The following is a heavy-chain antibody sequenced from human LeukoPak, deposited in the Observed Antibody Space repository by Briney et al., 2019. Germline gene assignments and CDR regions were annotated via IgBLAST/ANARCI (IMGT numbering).Heavy chain of an antibody. CDR1: GDTFRSYG. J-gene: IGHJ4*02. CDR3: ARDSLKTATPLDY. V-gene: IGHV1-69*05. CDR2: IIPIFGTT. D-gene: IGHD1-26*01. Sequence: SVKVSCKASGDTFRSYGINWVRQAPGQGLEWMGRIIPIFGTTNYAQKFQGRVTITTDESTSTAYMELSGLRSEDTAIYYCARDSLKTATPLDYWGQGTWSPSPQ.